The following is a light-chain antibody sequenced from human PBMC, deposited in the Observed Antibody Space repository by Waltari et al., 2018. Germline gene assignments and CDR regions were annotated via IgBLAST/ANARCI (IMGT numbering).Light chain of an antibody. V-gene: IGKV3-15*01. CDR1: QSVSSK. CDR3: QQYNNWPPWT. Sequence: EIVMTQSPATLSVSPGERATLSCRASQSVSSKLDWYQQKPGQAPRLLIYGGSTRATGVPARFSGSGSGTEFTLTISSMQSEDFAVYYCQQYNNWPPWTFGQGTKVEI. CDR2: GGS. J-gene: IGKJ1*01.